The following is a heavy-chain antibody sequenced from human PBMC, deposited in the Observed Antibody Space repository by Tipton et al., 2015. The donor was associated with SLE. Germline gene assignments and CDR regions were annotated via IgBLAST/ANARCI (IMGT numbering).Heavy chain of an antibody. V-gene: IGHV4-39*01. CDR1: GGSISSSSFY. CDR2: IDYSGTT. CDR3: AHDFWSGPLDYFDY. D-gene: IGHD3-3*01. J-gene: IGHJ4*02. Sequence: LRLSCTVSGGSISSSSFYWGWIRQPPGKGLEWIASIDYSGTTYYTPSLKSRVTISVDTSRNQFSLKLSSVTAADTAVYYCAHDFWSGPLDYFDYWGQGTLVTVSP.